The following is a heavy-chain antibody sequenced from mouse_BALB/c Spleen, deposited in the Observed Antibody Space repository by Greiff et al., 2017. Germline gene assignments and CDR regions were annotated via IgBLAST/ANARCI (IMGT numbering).Heavy chain of an antibody. CDR1: GFNIKDYY. CDR3: KGYDYENYAMDY. V-gene: IGHV14-4*02. J-gene: IGHJ4*01. CDR2: IDPENGDT. Sequence: VQLKESGAELVRSGASVKLSCTASGFNIKDYYMHWVKQRPEQGLEWIGWIDPENGDTEYAPKFQGKATMTADTSSNTAYLQLSSLTSEDTAVYYCKGYDYENYAMDYWGQGTSVTVSS. D-gene: IGHD2-4*01.